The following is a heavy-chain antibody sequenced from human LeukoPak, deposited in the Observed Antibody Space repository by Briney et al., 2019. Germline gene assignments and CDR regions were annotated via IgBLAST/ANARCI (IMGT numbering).Heavy chain of an antibody. CDR1: GFTFSSYG. J-gene: IGHJ4*02. CDR3: ARDNYYDSSGYYLYYFDY. V-gene: IGHV3-33*01. CDR2: IWYDGSNK. D-gene: IGHD3-22*01. Sequence: GGSLRLSCAASGFTFSSYGMHWVRQAPGKGLEWVAVIWYDGSNKYYADSVKGRFTISRDNSKNTLYLQMNSLRAEDTAVYYCARDNYYDSSGYYLYYFDYWGQGTLVTVSS.